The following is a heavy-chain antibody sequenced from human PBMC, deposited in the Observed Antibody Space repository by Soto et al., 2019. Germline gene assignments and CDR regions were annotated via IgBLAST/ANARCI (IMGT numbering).Heavy chain of an antibody. J-gene: IGHJ6*02. V-gene: IGHV3-23*01. CDR3: AKSSEFGHYYYYGMDV. Sequence: PGGSLRLSCAASGFTFSSYAMSWVRQAPGKGLEWVSAISGSGGSTYYADSVKGRFTISRDNSKNTLYLQMNSLRAEDTAVYYCAKSSEFGHYYYYGMDVWGQGTTVTVSS. D-gene: IGHD3-10*01. CDR2: ISGSGGST. CDR1: GFTFSSYA.